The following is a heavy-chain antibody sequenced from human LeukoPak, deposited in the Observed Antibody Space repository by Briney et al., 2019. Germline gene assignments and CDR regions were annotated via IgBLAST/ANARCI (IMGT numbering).Heavy chain of an antibody. J-gene: IGHJ6*03. CDR2: IPYEGSNR. Sequence: PGGSLRLFCAASGFTFSTYGMNWVRQAPGKGLEWVAFIPYEGSNRHYVDSVKGRFTISRDNSRNKLDLQMNSLRAEDTAVYYCAKDGDYVVNYYYYMDVWGKGTTVTVSS. V-gene: IGHV3-30*02. D-gene: IGHD4-17*01. CDR3: AKDGDYVVNYYYYMDV. CDR1: GFTFSTYG.